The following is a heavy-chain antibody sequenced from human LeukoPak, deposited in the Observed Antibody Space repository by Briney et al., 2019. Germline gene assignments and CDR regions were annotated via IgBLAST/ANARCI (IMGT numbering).Heavy chain of an antibody. D-gene: IGHD4-17*01. V-gene: IGHV1-24*01. CDR1: GYTLTEVS. CDR3: ATEIVGYGDVHYFDS. Sequence: SVKVSCTISGYTLTEVSMHWVRHAPGQGLEWMGGFSPEDAETIYARSFQGRLTVTEDTSTDTAYMELSSLRSEDTAMYYCATEIVGYGDVHYFDSWGQGTLVTVSS. CDR2: FSPEDAET. J-gene: IGHJ4*02.